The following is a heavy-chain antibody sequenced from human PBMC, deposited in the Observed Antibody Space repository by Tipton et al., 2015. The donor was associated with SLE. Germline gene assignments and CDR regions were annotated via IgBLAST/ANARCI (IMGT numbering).Heavy chain of an antibody. CDR1: GGSISSYY. D-gene: IGHD6-6*01. J-gene: IGHJ4*02. Sequence: TLSLTCTVSGGSISSYYWSWIRQPPGKGLEWIGYIYYSGSTNYNPPLKSRVTISVDTSKNQFSLKLSSVTAADTAVYYCARGWAIAARDGVDYWGQGTLVTVSS. CDR3: ARGWAIAARDGVDY. V-gene: IGHV4-59*01. CDR2: IYYSGST.